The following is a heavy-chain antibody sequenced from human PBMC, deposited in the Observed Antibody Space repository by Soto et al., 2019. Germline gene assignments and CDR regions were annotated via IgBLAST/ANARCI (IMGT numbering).Heavy chain of an antibody. V-gene: IGHV6-1*01. J-gene: IGHJ4*01. D-gene: IGHD1-26*01. CDR1: GDSVSSNSAG. CDR2: TYYRSKWYY. CDR3: SRGEQYSGRIFDY. Sequence: PSQTLSLTCAITGDSVSSNSAGWSWVRQSPSRGLEWLGRTYYRSKWYYEYAVSVRDRITINPDTSKNQYSLQLNSVTPEGTAVYLCSRGEQYSGRIFDYWGQGTLVTVYS.